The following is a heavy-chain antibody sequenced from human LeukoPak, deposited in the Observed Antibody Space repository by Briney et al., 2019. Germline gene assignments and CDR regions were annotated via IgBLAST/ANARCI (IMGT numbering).Heavy chain of an antibody. CDR3: ARTPPSPYYYYGMDV. CDR1: GYTFTSYG. Sequence: GASVTVSCTASGYTFTSYGISWVRQAPGQGREWMGWISAYNGNTNYAQKLQGRVTMTTDTSTSTAYMELRSLRSDDTAVYYCARTPPSPYYYYGMDVWGQGTTVTVSS. CDR2: ISAYNGNT. J-gene: IGHJ6*02. V-gene: IGHV1-18*01.